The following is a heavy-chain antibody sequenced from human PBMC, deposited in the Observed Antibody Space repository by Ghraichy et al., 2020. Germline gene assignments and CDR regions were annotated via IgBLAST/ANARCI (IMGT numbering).Heavy chain of an antibody. CDR1: GFTFSNAW. V-gene: IGHV3-15*01. J-gene: IGHJ6*02. CDR2: IKSKTDGGTT. CDR3: TTDRWIAADYYGMDV. D-gene: IGHD6-13*01. Sequence: GGSLRLSCAASGFTFSNAWMSWVRQAPGKGLEWVGRIKSKTDGGTTDYAAPVKGRFTISRDDSKNTLYLQMNSLKTEDTAVYYCTTDRWIAADYYGMDVWGQGTTVTVSS.